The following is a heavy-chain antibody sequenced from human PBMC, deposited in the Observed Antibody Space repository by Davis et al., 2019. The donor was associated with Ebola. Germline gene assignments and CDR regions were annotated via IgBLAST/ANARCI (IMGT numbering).Heavy chain of an antibody. Sequence: GESLKISCAASGFTFSSYWMSWVRQAPGKGLEWVANIKQDGSEKYYVDSVKGRFTISRDNSKNTLYLQMNSLRAEDTAVYYCAKDFAAAGDYWGQGTLVTVSS. CDR1: GFTFSSYW. CDR2: IKQDGSEK. CDR3: AKDFAAAGDY. J-gene: IGHJ4*02. V-gene: IGHV3-7*04. D-gene: IGHD6-13*01.